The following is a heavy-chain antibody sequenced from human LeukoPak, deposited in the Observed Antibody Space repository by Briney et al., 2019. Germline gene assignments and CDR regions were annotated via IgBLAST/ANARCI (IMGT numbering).Heavy chain of an antibody. CDR2: MNHSGST. J-gene: IGHJ6*03. Sequence: SETLSLTCAVYGGSFSGYYWSWIRQPPGKGLEWIGEMNHSGSTNYNPSLKSRVTISVDTSKNQFSLKLSSVTAADTAVYYCARDTNYYMDVWGKGTTVTVSS. CDR3: ARDTNYYMDV. V-gene: IGHV4-34*01. D-gene: IGHD2-8*01. CDR1: GGSFSGYY.